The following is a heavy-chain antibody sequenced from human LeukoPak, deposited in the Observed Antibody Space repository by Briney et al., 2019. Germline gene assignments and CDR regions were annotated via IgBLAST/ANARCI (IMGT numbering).Heavy chain of an antibody. V-gene: IGHV4-38-2*02. J-gene: IGHJ4*02. D-gene: IGHD5-24*01. CDR2: IYHSGST. CDR3: ARVRGMATFYFDY. Sequence: SETLSLTCTVSGDPISSDYYWGWIRPPPGKGLEWIGSIYHSGSTYYNPSLKSRVTISVDTSKNQFSLKLSSVTAADTAVYYCARVRGMATFYFDYWGQGTLVTVSS. CDR1: GDPISSDYY.